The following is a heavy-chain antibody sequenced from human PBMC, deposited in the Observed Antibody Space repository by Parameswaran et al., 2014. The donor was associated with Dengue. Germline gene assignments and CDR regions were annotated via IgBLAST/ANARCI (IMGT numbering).Heavy chain of an antibody. J-gene: IGHJ3*02. V-gene: IGHV4-4*07. Sequence: ASETLSLTCTVSGGSINFYYWSWTDSRRKGLEWIGHIYASGNTKYNPSLKSRVTMSVDTSKKQFSLNLNSVTAADTAVYFCARNYYDTSDSTWPGAFDIWGQGTRVTVSS. D-gene: IGHD3-22*01. CDR1: GGSINFYY. CDR2: IYASGNT. CDR3: ARNYYDTSDSTWPGAFDI.